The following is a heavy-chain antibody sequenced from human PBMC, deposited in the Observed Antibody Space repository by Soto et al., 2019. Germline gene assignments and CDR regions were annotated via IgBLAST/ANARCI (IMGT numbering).Heavy chain of an antibody. V-gene: IGHV4-31*03. Sequence: QVQLQESGPGLVKPSQTLSLTCTVSGGSISSGGYYWSWIRQHPGKGLEWFGYIYYSGSTYYNPSLKSRVTISVDTSKNQFSLKLSSVTAADTAVYYCARVPDLAAAGTDWFDPWGQGTLVTVSS. D-gene: IGHD6-13*01. CDR1: GGSISSGGYY. J-gene: IGHJ5*02. CDR3: ARVPDLAAAGTDWFDP. CDR2: IYYSGST.